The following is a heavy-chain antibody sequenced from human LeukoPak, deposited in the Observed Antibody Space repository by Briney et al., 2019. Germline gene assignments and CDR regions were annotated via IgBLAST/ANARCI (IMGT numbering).Heavy chain of an antibody. V-gene: IGHV3-30-3*01. Sequence: PGGTLRLYCAASGFTFSSYAMLWVRQAPGKGLEWVAVISYDGSNKYYADSVKGRFTISRDNSKNTLYLQMNSLRAEDTAVYYCARDYGGTQDYWGQGTLVTVSS. CDR1: GFTFSSYA. CDR3: ARDYGGTQDY. J-gene: IGHJ4*02. CDR2: ISYDGSNK. D-gene: IGHD3-16*01.